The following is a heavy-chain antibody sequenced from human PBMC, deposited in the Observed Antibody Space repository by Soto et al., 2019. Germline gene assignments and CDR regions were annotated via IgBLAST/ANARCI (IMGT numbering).Heavy chain of an antibody. CDR1: GFTFSSYG. D-gene: IGHD3-22*01. J-gene: IGHJ4*02. V-gene: IGHV3-30*03. Sequence: GGSLRLPCAASGFTFSSYGMHWVRQAPGKGLEWVAVISYDGSNKYYADSVKGRFTISRDNSKNTLYLQMNSLRAEDTAVYYCASGYDTSGYYPFDYWGQGTLVTVSS. CDR3: ASGYDTSGYYPFDY. CDR2: ISYDGSNK.